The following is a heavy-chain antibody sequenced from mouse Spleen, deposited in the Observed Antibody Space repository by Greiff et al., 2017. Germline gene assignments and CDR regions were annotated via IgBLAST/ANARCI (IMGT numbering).Heavy chain of an antibody. CDR2: IHPNSGST. D-gene: IGHD1-2*01. CDR1: GYTFTSYW. V-gene: IGHV1-64*01. Sequence: QVQLQQPGAELVKPGASVKLSCKASGYTFTSYWMHWVKQRPGQGLEWIGMIHPNSGSTNYNEKFKSKATLTVDKSSSTAYMQLSSLTSEDSAVYYCARNHYYGSWFAYWGQGTLVTVSA. J-gene: IGHJ3*01. CDR3: ARNHYYGSWFAY.